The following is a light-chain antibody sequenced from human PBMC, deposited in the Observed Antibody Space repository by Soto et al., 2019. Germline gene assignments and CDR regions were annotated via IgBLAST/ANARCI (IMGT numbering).Light chain of an antibody. Sequence: DIHMTQSPSFLSASVGASVTITCRANQTINHYLNWYQQKPGRAPALLIYDASSLQSGVPSRFSGRGSGTDFSLTITSLQLADFATYFCQQSYVLPRTFGQGTKVEI. CDR3: QQSYVLPRT. V-gene: IGKV1-39*01. J-gene: IGKJ1*01. CDR1: QTINHY. CDR2: DAS.